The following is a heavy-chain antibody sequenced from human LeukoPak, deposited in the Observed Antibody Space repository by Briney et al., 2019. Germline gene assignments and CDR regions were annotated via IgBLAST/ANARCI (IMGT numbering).Heavy chain of an antibody. CDR1: GYTFTSYD. CDR2: INPNSGGT. Sequence: RASVKVSCKASGYTFTSYDINWLRQAPGEGLEWMGWINPNSGGTNYAQKFQGRVTMTGDTSISTAYMELRRLRSDDTAVYYRARDLGYCSGGSCYLFAFHVWGQGTMVTVSS. V-gene: IGHV1-2*02. J-gene: IGHJ3*01. CDR3: ARDLGYCSGGSCYLFAFHV. D-gene: IGHD2-15*01.